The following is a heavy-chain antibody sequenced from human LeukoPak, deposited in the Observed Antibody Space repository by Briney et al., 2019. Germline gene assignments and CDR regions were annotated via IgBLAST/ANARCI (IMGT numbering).Heavy chain of an antibody. CDR3: AKCGDSSYDFWSGYPLSYYYYYMDV. CDR1: GFTFSSYG. Sequence: GGSLRLSCAASGFTFSSYGMSWVRQAPGKGLEWVSAISGSGGSTYYADSVKGRFTISRDNSKNTLYLQMNSLRAEDTAVYYCAKCGDSSYDFWSGYPLSYYYYYMDVWGKGTTVTVSS. J-gene: IGHJ6*03. V-gene: IGHV3-23*01. D-gene: IGHD3-3*01. CDR2: ISGSGGST.